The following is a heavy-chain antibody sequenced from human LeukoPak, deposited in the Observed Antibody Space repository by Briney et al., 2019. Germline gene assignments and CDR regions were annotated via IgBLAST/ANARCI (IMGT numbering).Heavy chain of an antibody. J-gene: IGHJ4*02. V-gene: IGHV3-23*01. CDR2: ISGSGGST. Sequence: GSLRLSCAASGFSFSSYAMSWVRQAPGKGLEWVSAISGSGGSTYYADSVKGRFTISRDNSKNTLYLQMNGLRAEDTAVYYCAKDSPQRYYGSGSYGPPIAVGGQGTLVTVSS. D-gene: IGHD3-10*01. CDR3: AKDSPQRYYGSGSYGPPIAV. CDR1: GFSFSSYA.